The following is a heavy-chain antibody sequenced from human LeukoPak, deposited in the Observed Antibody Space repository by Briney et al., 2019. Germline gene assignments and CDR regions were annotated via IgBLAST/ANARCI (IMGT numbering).Heavy chain of an antibody. CDR2: ISSYNDNT. Sequence: GASVKVSCKASGYTFSNYGISWVRQAPGQGLEWMGWISSYNDNTNYAQKLQGRVTMTTDTSTSTAYMELRSLRSDDTAVYYCARGDYGDYPYYYYYYMDVWGKGTTVTVSS. J-gene: IGHJ6*03. V-gene: IGHV1-18*01. CDR3: ARGDYGDYPYYYYYYMDV. D-gene: IGHD4-17*01. CDR1: GYTFSNYG.